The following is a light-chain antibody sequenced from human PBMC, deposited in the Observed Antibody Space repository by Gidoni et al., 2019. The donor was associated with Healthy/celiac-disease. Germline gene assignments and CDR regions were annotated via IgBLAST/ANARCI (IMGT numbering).Light chain of an antibody. CDR2: AAS. CDR3: QQHNSYPCS. Sequence: DIQLTQSPSFLSASVGDRVTITCRASQGISSYLAWYQQKPGKAPKLLIYAASTVQSGVPSRFSGSGSGTEFTLTISSLQPEDFATYYCQQHNSYPCSFGQGTKLEIK. J-gene: IGKJ2*04. CDR1: QGISSY. V-gene: IGKV1-9*01.